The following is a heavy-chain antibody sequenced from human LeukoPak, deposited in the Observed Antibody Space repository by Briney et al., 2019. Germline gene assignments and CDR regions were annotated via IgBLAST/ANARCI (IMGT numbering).Heavy chain of an antibody. CDR3: ARVSSGSSYPYYFDY. J-gene: IGHJ4*02. D-gene: IGHD1-26*01. V-gene: IGHV3-21*01. CDR2: ISSSSSHK. CDR1: GFTFRDHI. Sequence: GGSLRLSCAASGFTFRDHIMNWVRRAPGKGLEWVSSISSSSSHKYYADSMKGRFTISRDNAKNSPYLEMNSLRAEDTAVYYCARVSSGSSYPYYFDYWGQGTLVTVSS.